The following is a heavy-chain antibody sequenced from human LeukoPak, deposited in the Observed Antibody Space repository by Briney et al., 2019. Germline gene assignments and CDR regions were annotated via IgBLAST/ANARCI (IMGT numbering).Heavy chain of an antibody. CDR3: ASMGLNHGFDY. CDR1: GFTFSSYA. J-gene: IGHJ4*02. V-gene: IGHV3-30*04. CDR2: ISYDGSNK. Sequence: GRSLRLSCAASGFTFSSYAMHWVRQAPGKGLEWVAVISYDGSNKYYADSVKGRFTISRDNSKNTLYLQMNSLRAEDTAVYYCASMGLNHGFDYWGQGTLVTVSS. D-gene: IGHD1-14*01.